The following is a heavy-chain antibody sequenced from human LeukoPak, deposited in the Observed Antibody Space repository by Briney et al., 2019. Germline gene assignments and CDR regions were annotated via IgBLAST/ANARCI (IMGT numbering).Heavy chain of an antibody. Sequence: GASVKVSCKASGYTFTSYYMHWVRQAPGQGLEWMGIINPSGGSTSYAQKFQGRVTITADESTSTAYMELSSLRSEDTAVYYCARGYCSGGSCYSLGSWFDPWGQGTLVTVSS. CDR3: ARGYCSGGSCYSLGSWFDP. CDR1: GYTFTSYY. D-gene: IGHD2-15*01. CDR2: INPSGGST. V-gene: IGHV1-46*01. J-gene: IGHJ5*02.